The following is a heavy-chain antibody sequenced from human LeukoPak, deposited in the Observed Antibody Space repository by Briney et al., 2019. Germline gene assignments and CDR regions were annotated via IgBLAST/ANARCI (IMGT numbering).Heavy chain of an antibody. CDR2: ISWDSGSI. V-gene: IGHV3-9*01. CDR1: GFTFDDYA. CDR3: AKAGATVTTKTEFDY. Sequence: PGGSLRLSCAASGFTFDDYAMHWVRQAPGKGLEWVSGISWDSGSIGYADSVKGRFTISRDNAKNSLFLQMNSLRPEDTALYYCAKAGATVTTKTEFDYWGQGTLVTVPS. D-gene: IGHD4-17*01. J-gene: IGHJ4*02.